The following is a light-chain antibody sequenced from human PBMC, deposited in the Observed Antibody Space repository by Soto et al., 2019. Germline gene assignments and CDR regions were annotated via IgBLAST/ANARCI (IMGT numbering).Light chain of an antibody. CDR3: QQRSNWPPIT. CDR2: GAS. Sequence: EVVLTQFPATLSLSPGDRAALSCKASQSVHNFLAWYQQRPGQAPRLLIYGASNRAAGIPDRFSGSGSGTDFTLTINRLEPEDFAVYYCQQRSNWPPITFGQGTRLDMK. V-gene: IGKV3-11*01. J-gene: IGKJ5*01. CDR1: QSVHNF.